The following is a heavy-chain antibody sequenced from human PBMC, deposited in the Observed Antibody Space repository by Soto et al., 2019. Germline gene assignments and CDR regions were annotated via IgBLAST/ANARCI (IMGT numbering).Heavy chain of an antibody. CDR1: GFPLTTSGVG. CDR2: IYWDDDK. V-gene: IGHV2-5*02. J-gene: IGHJ4*02. Sequence: QITLNESGPTVVRPTETLTLTCRFSGFPLTTSGVGVGWVRQSPGKAPEWLALIYWDDDKRYSESLKSRLTITKDTSKNQVVLTVANLDPTDTATYYCAHRVLRTVFGLVTTTAIYFDFCGQGTPVTVSS. CDR3: AHRVLRTVFGLVTTTAIYFDF. D-gene: IGHD3-3*01.